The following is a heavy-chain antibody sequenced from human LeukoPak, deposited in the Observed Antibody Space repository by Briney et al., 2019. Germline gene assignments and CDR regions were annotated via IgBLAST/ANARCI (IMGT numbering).Heavy chain of an antibody. CDR2: INSDGSRT. V-gene: IGHV3-74*01. CDR1: GFTFSSYW. J-gene: IGHJ4*02. Sequence: GGSLRLSCAASGFTFSSYWMHWVRQVPGKGLVWVSRINSDGSRTIYADSVKGRFTISRDNAKNTLYLQMNSLRAEDTAVYYCASLWHSKLIDYWGQGTLVTVSS. D-gene: IGHD2-21*01. CDR3: ASLWHSKLIDY.